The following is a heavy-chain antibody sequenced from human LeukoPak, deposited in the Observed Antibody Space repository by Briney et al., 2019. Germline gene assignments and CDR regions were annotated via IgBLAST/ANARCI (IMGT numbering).Heavy chain of an antibody. CDR2: IYYSGST. CDR1: GGSISSSSYY. CDR3: ATLQLAYYFDY. J-gene: IGHJ4*02. Sequence: SETLSLTCTVSGGSISSSSYYWGWIRQPPGKGLEWIGSIYYSGSTYYNPSLKSRVTISVDTSKNQFSLKLSSVTAADTAVYYCATLQLAYYFDYWGQGTLVTVSS. D-gene: IGHD6-13*01. V-gene: IGHV4-39*01.